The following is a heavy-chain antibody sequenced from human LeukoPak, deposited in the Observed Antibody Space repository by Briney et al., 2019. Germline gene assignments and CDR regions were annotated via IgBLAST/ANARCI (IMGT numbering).Heavy chain of an antibody. CDR2: ILFDGNNK. CDR1: GFTFSTYG. V-gene: IGHV3-30*18. CDR3: AKDAEHSSGWYPGN. J-gene: IGHJ4*02. D-gene: IGHD6-13*01. Sequence: GGSLRLSCAASGFTFSTYGMHWVRQAPGKGLEWVAVILFDGNNKYYADSVRGRFTISRDNSKNALYLQMNSLRDEDTAVYYCAKDAEHSSGWYPGNWGQGTLVIVSS.